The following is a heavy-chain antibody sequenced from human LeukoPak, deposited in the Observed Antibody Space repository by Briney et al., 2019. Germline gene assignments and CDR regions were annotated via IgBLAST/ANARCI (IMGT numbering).Heavy chain of an antibody. J-gene: IGHJ6*03. D-gene: IGHD6-6*01. Sequence: ASVKVSCKASGYTFTSYYMHWVRQAPGQGREWMGTINPSGGSTSYAQKFQGRVTMTRDTSTSTVYMELSSLRSEDTAVYYCAKDLARRGLYSSSSDYYYMDVWGKGTTVTVSS. CDR1: GYTFTSYY. V-gene: IGHV1-46*01. CDR3: AKDLARRGLYSSSSDYYYMDV. CDR2: INPSGGST.